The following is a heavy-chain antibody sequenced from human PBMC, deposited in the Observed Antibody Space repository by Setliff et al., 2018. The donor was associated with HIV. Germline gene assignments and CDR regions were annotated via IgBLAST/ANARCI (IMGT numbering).Heavy chain of an antibody. CDR3: VQGGLSSGCGSS. CDR2: INSDGSST. J-gene: IGHJ5*02. Sequence: LRLSCAASGFTFSSYWRHWVRQAPGKGLVWVSRINSDGSSTYYAASVQGRFTLSSDNSNNAVYLQMNSLRAEDTAVYYCVQGGLSSGCGSSWGQGTLVTVS. CDR1: GFTFSSYW. V-gene: IGHV3-74*01. D-gene: IGHD6-25*01.